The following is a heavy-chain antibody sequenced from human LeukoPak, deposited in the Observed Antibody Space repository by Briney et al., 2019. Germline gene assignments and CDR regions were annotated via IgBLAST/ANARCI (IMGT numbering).Heavy chain of an antibody. Sequence: SETLSLTCTVSGGSISNYYWSWIRQPPGKGLEWIGYIYFSGSTKYNPSLKSRVTISVDTSKNQFSLKLSSVTAADTAVYYCARLKAVAGTFYYYGMDVWGQGTLVTVSS. CDR2: IYFSGST. J-gene: IGHJ6*02. CDR3: ARLKAVAGTFYYYGMDV. CDR1: GGSISNYY. D-gene: IGHD6-19*01. V-gene: IGHV4-59*08.